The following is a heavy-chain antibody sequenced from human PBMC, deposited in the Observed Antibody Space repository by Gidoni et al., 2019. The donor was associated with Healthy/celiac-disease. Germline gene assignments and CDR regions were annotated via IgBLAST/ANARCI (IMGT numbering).Heavy chain of an antibody. Sequence: QVQLQEAGPGRVKPSETLSLTCAVSGGSISSSNWWRWVRQPPGTGLEWIGEIYHSGSTNYNPSLKSLVTISVAKSKNQFSLKLSSVPAADTAVYYCARFLSKVYGGFDYWGQGTLVTVSS. J-gene: IGHJ4*02. D-gene: IGHD3-10*01. CDR3: ARFLSKVYGGFDY. CDR1: GGSISSSNW. CDR2: IYHSGST. V-gene: IGHV4-4*02.